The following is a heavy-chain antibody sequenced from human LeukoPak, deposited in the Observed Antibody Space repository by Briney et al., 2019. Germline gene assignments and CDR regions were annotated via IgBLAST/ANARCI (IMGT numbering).Heavy chain of an antibody. Sequence: ASVKVSCKASGYTFTSYAMHWVRQAPGQRLEWMGWINAGNGNTKYSQKFQDRVTITRDTSANTAYMELSSLRSEDTAVYYCARDSRNMGRGVTFDYWGQGTLVTVSS. CDR3: ARDSRNMGRGVTFDY. J-gene: IGHJ4*02. CDR1: GYTFTSYA. CDR2: INAGNGNT. V-gene: IGHV1-3*01. D-gene: IGHD3-10*01.